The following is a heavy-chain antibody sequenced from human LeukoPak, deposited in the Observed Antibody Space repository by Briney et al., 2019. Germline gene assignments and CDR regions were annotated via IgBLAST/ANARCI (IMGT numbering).Heavy chain of an antibody. CDR3: ARARPYDFWSGYSY. CDR1: GYTFTSYG. CDR2: ITVYNGST. D-gene: IGHD3-3*01. Sequence: ASVKVSCKASGYTFTSYGISWVRQAPGQGLEWMGWITVYNGSTNYAQKFQGRVTMTTDTSASTAYMELRNLRSDDTAVYYCARARPYDFWSGYSYWGQGTLVTVSS. V-gene: IGHV1-18*01. J-gene: IGHJ4*02.